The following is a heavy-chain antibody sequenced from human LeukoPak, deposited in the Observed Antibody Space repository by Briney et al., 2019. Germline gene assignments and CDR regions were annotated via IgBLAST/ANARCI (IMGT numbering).Heavy chain of an antibody. J-gene: IGHJ2*01. CDR1: VDSLKSDSYY. Sequence: TSETLSLTCTVSVDSLKSDSYYCGWIRQPPGKGLEWIGTIYYSGSTYYNPSLKSRVTISVDTSKNQCSVKLSSVTATDTALYRGHGHSEDIHKSSGPNFWHFDLWGRGTLVTVSS. V-gene: IGHV4-39*01. CDR2: IYYSGST. D-gene: IGHD3-22*01. CDR3: HGHSEDIHKSSGPNFWHFDL.